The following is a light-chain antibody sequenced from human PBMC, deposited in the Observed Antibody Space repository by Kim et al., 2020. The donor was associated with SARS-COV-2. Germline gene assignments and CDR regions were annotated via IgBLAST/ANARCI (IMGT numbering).Light chain of an antibody. V-gene: IGKV1-39*01. CDR3: QQSYISPFT. J-gene: IGKJ3*01. CDR2: AAS. CDR1: QSISSH. Sequence: DIQMTQSPSSLSASVGDRVTITCRTTQSISSHLNWYQQKPGRAPKLLISAASTLQGGVPSSFIGSGSETDFTLTISSLQPEDFATYFCQQSYISPFTFGPGTKVDIK.